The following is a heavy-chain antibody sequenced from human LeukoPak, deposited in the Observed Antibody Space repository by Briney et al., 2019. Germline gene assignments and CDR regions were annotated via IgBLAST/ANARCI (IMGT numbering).Heavy chain of an antibody. CDR1: GYTLTELS. V-gene: IGHV1-24*01. CDR2: FDPEDGET. Sequence: ASVKVSCKVSGYTLTELSMRWVRQAPGKGLEWMGGFDPEDGETIYAQKFQGRVTMTEDTSTDTAYMELSSLRSEDTAVYYCATKNAQYQLLSAVDDAFDIWGQGTMVTVSS. J-gene: IGHJ3*02. CDR3: ATKNAQYQLLSAVDDAFDI. D-gene: IGHD2-2*01.